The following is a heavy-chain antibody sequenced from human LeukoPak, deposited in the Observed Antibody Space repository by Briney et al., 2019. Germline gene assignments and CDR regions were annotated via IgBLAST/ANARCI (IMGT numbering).Heavy chain of an antibody. V-gene: IGHV1-8*01. D-gene: IGHD4-23*01. CDR2: MKPKSGET. CDR1: GYSLTNYD. Sequence: ASVKVSCKASGYSLTNYDINWGRQATGQGLEWMGWMKPKSGETGYAQKFQGRAIMTRDTSTDTAYMELRSLTSEDTAVYYCARDYGGNSRLFDPWGQGTVVTVSS. CDR3: ARDYGGNSRLFDP. J-gene: IGHJ5*02.